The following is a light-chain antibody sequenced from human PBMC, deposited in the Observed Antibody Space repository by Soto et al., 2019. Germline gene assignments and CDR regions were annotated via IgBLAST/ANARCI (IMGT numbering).Light chain of an antibody. CDR2: DAS. J-gene: IGKJ2*01. CDR3: LQIDNLLFT. V-gene: IGKV1-33*01. Sequence: DIQMTQSPSSLSASVGDRVTISCQASQDISNRLNWYQQKPGTAPKLLIYDASLLETGVPSRFSGGGSGTDFTFTISSLQPEDFATYYCLQIDNLLFTFGQGTKLEI. CDR1: QDISNR.